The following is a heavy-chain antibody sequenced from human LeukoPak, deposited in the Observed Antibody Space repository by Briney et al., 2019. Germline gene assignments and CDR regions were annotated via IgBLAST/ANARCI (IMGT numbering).Heavy chain of an antibody. CDR1: GYTFTGYY. D-gene: IGHD6-19*01. Sequence: ASVKVSCKASGYTFTGYYMHWVRQAPGQGLEWMGWINPNSGGTNYAQKFQGRVTMTRDTSISTAYMELSRLRSDDTAVYYFATIGYSSGWYYFDYWGQGTLVTVSS. J-gene: IGHJ4*02. V-gene: IGHV1-2*02. CDR3: ATIGYSSGWYYFDY. CDR2: INPNSGGT.